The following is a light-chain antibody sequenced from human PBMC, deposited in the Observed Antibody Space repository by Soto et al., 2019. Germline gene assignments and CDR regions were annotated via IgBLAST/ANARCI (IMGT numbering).Light chain of an antibody. Sequence: EVVMTQSPATLSVSAGERATLSCGASQSVRSYLAWYQQKPGQAPRLLIHGASTRAPGIPARFSGSGSGTDFTLTISRLEPEDFAVYYGQQYGSSPPVTFGQGTRLEI. CDR1: QSVRSY. CDR2: GAS. CDR3: QQYGSSPPVT. J-gene: IGKJ5*01. V-gene: IGKV3-20*01.